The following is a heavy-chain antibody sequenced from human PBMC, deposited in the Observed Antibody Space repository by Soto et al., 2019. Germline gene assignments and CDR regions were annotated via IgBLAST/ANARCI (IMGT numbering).Heavy chain of an antibody. Sequence: TGTLALTCTVSGGSISRYYWSWIRQPPGKGLEWIGYIYYSGSTNYNPSLKSRVTISVDTSKNQFSLKLSSVTAADTAVYYCARAPRGNYGYPSYFDYWGQGTLVTVCS. V-gene: IGHV4-59*01. CDR1: GGSISRYY. D-gene: IGHD3-10*01. CDR2: IYYSGST. CDR3: ARAPRGNYGYPSYFDY. J-gene: IGHJ4*02.